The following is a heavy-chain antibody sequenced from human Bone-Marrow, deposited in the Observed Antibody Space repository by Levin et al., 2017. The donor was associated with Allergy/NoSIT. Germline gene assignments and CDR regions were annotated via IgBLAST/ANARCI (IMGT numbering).Heavy chain of an antibody. CDR1: GGSFSGYY. D-gene: IGHD2-2*01. CDR2: INHSGST. Sequence: SETLSLTCAVYGGSFSGYYWSWIRQPPGKGLEWIGEINHSGSTNYNPSLKSRVTISVDTSKNQFSLKLSSVTAADTAVYYCARGRELVVPADYYDYGMDGWGQGTTVTVSS. CDR3: ARGRELVVPADYYDYGMDG. J-gene: IGHJ6*02. V-gene: IGHV4-34*01.